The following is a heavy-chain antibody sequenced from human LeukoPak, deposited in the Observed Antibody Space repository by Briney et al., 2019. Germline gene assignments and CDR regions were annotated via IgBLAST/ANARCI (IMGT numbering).Heavy chain of an antibody. J-gene: IGHJ4*02. CDR2: IYYSGSS. D-gene: IGHD4-17*01. CDR1: GGSISSGDYY. V-gene: IGHV4-30-4*01. Sequence: SETLSLTCTVFGGSISSGDYYWSWIRQPPGKGLEWIRYIYYSGSSYYIPSLKSRVTMSVDTSKNQFSLRLSSVTAADTAVYYCARQIYGDLYYFDYWGQGTLVTVSS. CDR3: ARQIYGDLYYFDY.